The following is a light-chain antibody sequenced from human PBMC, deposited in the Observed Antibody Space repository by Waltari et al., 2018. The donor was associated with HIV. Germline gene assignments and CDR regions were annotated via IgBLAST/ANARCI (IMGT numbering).Light chain of an antibody. CDR1: RSNIGAGYF. CDR2: SDI. CDR3: QSYDSSLRASV. J-gene: IGLJ2*01. V-gene: IGLV1-40*01. Sequence: QSALTQPPSVSGAPGQRVTISCTGNRSNIGAGYFVHWYQHLPGTAPKLLVYSDIKRPAGGPDRFSGSKSGTSASLVITGLQAEDEADYYGQSYDSSLRASVFGGGTKLTVL.